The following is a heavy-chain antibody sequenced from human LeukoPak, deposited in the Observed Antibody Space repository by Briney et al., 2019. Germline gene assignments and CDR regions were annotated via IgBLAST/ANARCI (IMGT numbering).Heavy chain of an antibody. CDR3: AREERAAAGRYYYYYYMDV. Sequence: PGGSLRLSCAASGFTFSSYWMSWVRQAPGKGLEWVANIKQDGSEKYYVDSVKGRFTISRDNAKNSLYLQMNSLRAEDTAVYYCAREERAAAGRYYYYYYMDVWGKGTTVTVSS. CDR2: IKQDGSEK. D-gene: IGHD6-13*01. CDR1: GFTFSSYW. V-gene: IGHV3-7*01. J-gene: IGHJ6*03.